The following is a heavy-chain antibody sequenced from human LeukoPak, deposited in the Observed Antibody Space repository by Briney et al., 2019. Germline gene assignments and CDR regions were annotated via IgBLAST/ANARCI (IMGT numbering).Heavy chain of an antibody. CDR2: IIPIFGIA. J-gene: IGHJ4*02. D-gene: IGHD4-17*01. CDR1: GGTFSSYA. CDR3: AGSSYGDYGFTTSSFDY. V-gene: IGHV1-69*04. Sequence: SVKVSCKASGGTFSSYAISWERQAPGQGLEWMGRIIPIFGIANYAQKFQGRVTITADKSTSTAYMELSSLRSEDTAVYYCAGSSYGDYGFTTSSFDYWGQGTLVTVSS.